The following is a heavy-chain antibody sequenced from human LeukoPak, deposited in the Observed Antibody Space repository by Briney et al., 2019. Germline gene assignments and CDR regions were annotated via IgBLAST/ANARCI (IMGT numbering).Heavy chain of an antibody. CDR2: VYTTGST. CDR1: GGSISSYY. Sequence: KPSETLSLTCTVSGGSISSYYWSWVRQPAGKGLEWIGRVYTTGSTTHNPSLKSRVTMSIDTSKNQFSLRLTSVTAADTAMYYCARLRGGTYFDSWGQGTLVTVSS. J-gene: IGHJ4*02. CDR3: ARLRGGTYFDS. D-gene: IGHD3-10*01. V-gene: IGHV4-4*07.